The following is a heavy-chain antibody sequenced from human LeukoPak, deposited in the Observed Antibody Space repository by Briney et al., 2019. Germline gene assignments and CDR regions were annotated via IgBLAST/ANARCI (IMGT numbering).Heavy chain of an antibody. Sequence: GGSLRLTCAASGFTFSNYWMSWVRQASGQGLVWFSRINSDGSSTRYADSVKGRFTISRDNAKNTLYLQMNSLRAEDTAVYYCASLPLWGQGTLVTVSS. V-gene: IGHV3-74*01. CDR3: ASLPL. J-gene: IGHJ4*02. CDR1: GFTFSNYW. CDR2: INSDGSST.